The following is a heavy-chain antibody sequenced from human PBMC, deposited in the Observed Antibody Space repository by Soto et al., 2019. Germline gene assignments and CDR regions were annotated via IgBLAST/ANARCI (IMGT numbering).Heavy chain of an antibody. V-gene: IGHV1-69*06. D-gene: IGHD3-10*02. J-gene: IGHJ1*01. CDR1: GRIFSSFP. Sequence: QVQVVQSGAEVKKPGSSVKISCKASGRIFSSFPTSWVRQVPGQGLEWMGGVISASGSVTYAPKFQGRDTITAVNSAGIGYMELTSLTSEDTAIYYCARVGSRDAYDYVLDHWGPGTMVTVSS. CDR2: VISASGSV. CDR3: ARVGSRDAYDYVLDH.